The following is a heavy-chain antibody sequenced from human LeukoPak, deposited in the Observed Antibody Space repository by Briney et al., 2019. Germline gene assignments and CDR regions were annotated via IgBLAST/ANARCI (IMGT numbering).Heavy chain of an antibody. CDR2: MNNSGST. CDR1: GGSFSGYY. J-gene: IGHJ6*04. CDR3: ARGRSSVYSSGWYNYYYGMDV. Sequence: PSETLSLTCAVYGGSFSGYYWSWIRQPQGKGLEWIGEMNNSGSTNYNPSPKSRVTISEDNSKNQSTLKLSSLTAADTAVYYCARGRSSVYSSGWYNYYYGMDVWGKGTTVTVSS. D-gene: IGHD6-19*01. V-gene: IGHV4-34*01.